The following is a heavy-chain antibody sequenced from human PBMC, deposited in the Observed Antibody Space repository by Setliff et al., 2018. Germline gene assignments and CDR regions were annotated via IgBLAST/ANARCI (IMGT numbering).Heavy chain of an antibody. Sequence: SETLSLTCTVSGGSISSGGYYWSWIRQHPGKGLEWIGYIYYSGSTYYNPSLKSRVTISVDTSKNQFSLKLGSVTAADTAGYYCARVALVVVIRNAFDIWGQGTMVTVSS. V-gene: IGHV4-31*03. CDR1: GGSISSGGYY. CDR3: ARVALVVVIRNAFDI. CDR2: IYYSGST. J-gene: IGHJ3*02. D-gene: IGHD2-21*01.